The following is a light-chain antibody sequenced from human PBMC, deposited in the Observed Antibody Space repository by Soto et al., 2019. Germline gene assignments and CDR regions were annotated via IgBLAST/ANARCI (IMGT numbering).Light chain of an antibody. J-gene: IGKJ4*01. V-gene: IGKV1-5*01. CDR1: QSISSW. Sequence: DIQMTQSPSTLSASVGDRVTITCRASQSISSWLAWYQQKPGKAPELLIHEASRLESGVPSRFSGSESGTEFTLTISGLHPEDFATYYCQQYTNFPLTFGGGTRVEIK. CDR2: EAS. CDR3: QQYTNFPLT.